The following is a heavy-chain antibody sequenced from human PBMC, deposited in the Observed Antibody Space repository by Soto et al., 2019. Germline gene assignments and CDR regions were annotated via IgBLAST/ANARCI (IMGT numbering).Heavy chain of an antibody. CDR2: INSDGSST. V-gene: IGHV3-74*01. CDR1: GFTFSSYW. D-gene: IGHD1-20*01. Sequence: GGSLRLSCAASGFTFSSYWMHWVRQAPGKGLVWVSRINSDGSSTSYADSVKGRFTISRDNAKNTLYLQMDSLRAEDTAVYYCARVYKPALDYYYYGMDVWGQGTTVTVSS. J-gene: IGHJ6*02. CDR3: ARVYKPALDYYYYGMDV.